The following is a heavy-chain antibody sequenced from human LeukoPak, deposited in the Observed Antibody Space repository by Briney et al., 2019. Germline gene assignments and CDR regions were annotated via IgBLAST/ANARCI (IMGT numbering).Heavy chain of an antibody. Sequence: SETLSLTCAVYGGSFSGYYWRWIRLPPGKGLEWIGEINHSGSTNYNPSLKSRVTISVDTSKNQFSLKLSSVTAADTAVYYCARVRRYYYYYGMDVWGQGTTVTVSS. V-gene: IGHV4-34*01. CDR2: INHSGST. CDR3: ARVRRYYYYYGMDV. CDR1: GGSFSGYY. J-gene: IGHJ6*02.